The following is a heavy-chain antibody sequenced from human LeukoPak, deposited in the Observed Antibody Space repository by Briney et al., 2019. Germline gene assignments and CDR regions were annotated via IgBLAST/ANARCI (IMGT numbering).Heavy chain of an antibody. CDR2: INPNSGVT. J-gene: IGHJ6*04. Sequence: GASVEVSCKASGYTFTGYYMHWVRQAPGQGLEWMGWINPNSGVTNYAQKFQGRVTMTRDMSITTAYMELSRLRSDDTAVYYCARDNREVRGGDCFDVWGKGTTVTVSS. D-gene: IGHD2-21*02. CDR3: ARDNREVRGGDCFDV. V-gene: IGHV1-2*02. CDR1: GYTFTGYY.